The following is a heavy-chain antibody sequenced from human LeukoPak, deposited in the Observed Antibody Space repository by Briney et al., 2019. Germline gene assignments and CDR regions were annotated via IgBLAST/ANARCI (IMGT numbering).Heavy chain of an antibody. CDR1: GFTFSSYG. Sequence: GESLKISCAASGFTFSSYGMHWVRQAPGKGLEWVAVIWYDGSNKYYADSVKGRFTISRDNSKNTLYLQMNSLRAEDTAVYYCAGVDYGSFDYWGQGTLVTVSS. D-gene: IGHD3-10*01. CDR2: IWYDGSNK. V-gene: IGHV3-33*01. J-gene: IGHJ4*02. CDR3: AGVDYGSFDY.